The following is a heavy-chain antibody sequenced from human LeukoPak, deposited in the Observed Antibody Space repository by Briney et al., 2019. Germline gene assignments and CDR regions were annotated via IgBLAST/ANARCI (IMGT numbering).Heavy chain of an antibody. CDR3: AREVYYGSGNWFDR. J-gene: IGHJ5*02. Sequence: GGSLRLSCSASGFTFSSYWMHWVRQVPGKGLVWVSRIKSDGSSTIYADSVKGRFTISRDNVKNMLYLHMNSLRVEDTAVYYCAREVYYGSGNWFDRWGQGTLVTVSS. CDR2: IKSDGSST. V-gene: IGHV3-74*01. D-gene: IGHD3-10*01. CDR1: GFTFSSYW.